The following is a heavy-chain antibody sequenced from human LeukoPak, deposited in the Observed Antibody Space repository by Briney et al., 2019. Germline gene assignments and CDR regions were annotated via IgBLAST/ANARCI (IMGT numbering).Heavy chain of an antibody. CDR1: GGTFSSYA. J-gene: IGHJ4*02. V-gene: IGHV1-8*02. Sequence: GASVKVSCKASGGTFSSYAISWVRQAPGQGLEWMGWMNPNSGNTGYAQKFQGRVTMTRNTSISTAYMELSSLRSEDTAVYYCARVSSGWYPNFDYWGQGTLVTVSS. CDR2: MNPNSGNT. CDR3: ARVSSGWYPNFDY. D-gene: IGHD6-19*01.